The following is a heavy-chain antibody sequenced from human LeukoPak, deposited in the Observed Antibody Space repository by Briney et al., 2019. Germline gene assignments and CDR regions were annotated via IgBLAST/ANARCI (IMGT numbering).Heavy chain of an antibody. D-gene: IGHD5-24*01. V-gene: IGHV3-23*01. J-gene: IGHJ4*02. CDR3: VKDRIPDGFYSNDF. CDR2: LVGNVGDI. CDR1: GFTFSTFA. Sequence: GGSLRFSCAASGFTFSTFAMIWVRQGPGKGREGVSVLVGNVGDIEYADSVKGRFRISKDNTQNVLYLQMNSLRAEDTAVYYCVKDRIPDGFYSNDFWGQGTLVTVSS.